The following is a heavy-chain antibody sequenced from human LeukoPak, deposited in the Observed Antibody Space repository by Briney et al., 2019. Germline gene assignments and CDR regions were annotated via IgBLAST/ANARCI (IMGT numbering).Heavy chain of an antibody. V-gene: IGHV1-2*02. D-gene: IGHD5-18*01. CDR3: SSIPGGYTYGDDAFDI. CDR2: INPNTGDT. Sequence: ASVKVSCKTSGYPFRDNYLHWVRQAPGQGLEWLGWINPNTGDTRAAQKLQGKVTMTRDTSISTAYMELSRLRSDDTAVYYCSSIPGGYTYGDDAFDIWGQGTMVTVSS. J-gene: IGHJ3*02. CDR1: GYPFRDNY.